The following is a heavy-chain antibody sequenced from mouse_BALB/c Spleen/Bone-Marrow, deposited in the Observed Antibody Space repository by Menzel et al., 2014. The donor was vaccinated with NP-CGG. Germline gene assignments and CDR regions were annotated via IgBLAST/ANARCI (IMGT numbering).Heavy chain of an antibody. V-gene: IGHV1-59*01. CDR3: ARLDGNYRNYFDY. CDR2: IDPSNSES. D-gene: IGHD2-1*01. Sequence: QVQLKQSGPELVRPGTSVKMSCKASGYTFTSYWTHWVKQRPGQGLEWIGMIDPSNSESRLNQKFKDKATLNVDKSSNTAYMQLSSLTSEDSAVYYCARLDGNYRNYFDYWGQGTSLTVSS. J-gene: IGHJ2*02. CDR1: GYTFTSYW.